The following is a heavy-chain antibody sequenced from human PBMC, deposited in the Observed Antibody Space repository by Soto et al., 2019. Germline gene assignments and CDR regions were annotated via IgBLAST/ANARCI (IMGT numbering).Heavy chain of an antibody. CDR1: GGSISSYY. CDR2: IYYTGST. CDR3: ARSVAVPGAHIDY. D-gene: IGHD6-19*01. V-gene: IGHV4-59*01. J-gene: IGHJ4*02. Sequence: NPSETLSLTCTVSGGSISSYYWSWMRQPPGKGLEWIGYIYYTGSTNYSPSLRSRVSISVDTSKNEFSLRLSSVTAADTAVYFCARSVAVPGAHIDYWGQGTQVTVSS.